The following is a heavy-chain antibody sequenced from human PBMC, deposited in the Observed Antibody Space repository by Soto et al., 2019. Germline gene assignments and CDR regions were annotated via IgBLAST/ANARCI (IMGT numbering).Heavy chain of an antibody. Sequence: EVQLVESGGGLVKPGGSLRLSCAASGFTFTSYSMNWVRQAPGKGLEWVSSITSSSYIYYADSVKGRFTISRDNAKNSLYLQMNSLRAEDSAVYYCARDYYGDYAFDYWGQGTLVTVSS. CDR2: ITSSSYI. CDR3: ARDYYGDYAFDY. CDR1: GFTFTSYS. J-gene: IGHJ4*02. V-gene: IGHV3-21*01. D-gene: IGHD4-17*01.